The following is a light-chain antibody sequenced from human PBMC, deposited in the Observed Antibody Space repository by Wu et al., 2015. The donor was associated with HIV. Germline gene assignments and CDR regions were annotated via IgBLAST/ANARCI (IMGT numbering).Light chain of an antibody. CDR1: QGISNF. J-gene: IGKJ2*01. Sequence: DIQVTQSPSSLSASVGDRVTITCRASQGISNFLAWYQQKPGKPPKVLIYVAFTLQSGVPSRFSGSRSGTDFTLTISSLQPEDFATYFCQQSYSIPYNFGQGTKLEIK. CDR3: QQSYSIPYN. V-gene: IGKV1-39*01. CDR2: VAF.